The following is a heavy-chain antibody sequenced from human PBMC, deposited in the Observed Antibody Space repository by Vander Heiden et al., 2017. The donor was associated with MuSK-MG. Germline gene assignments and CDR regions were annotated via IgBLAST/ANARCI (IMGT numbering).Heavy chain of an antibody. CDR3: ARGIAAADDYFDY. V-gene: IGHV4-39*01. J-gene: IGHJ4*02. D-gene: IGHD6-13*01. CDR1: GGSISTNNYY. Sequence: QLQLHESGPGLVKPSETLSVTCTVSGGSISTNNYYWGWIRQPPGKGLEWIGSIFYTGSTYYNPSLQSRVTISVHTSKNQFSLKLSSVTAADTAVYYCARGIAAADDYFDYWGQGTLVTVSS. CDR2: IFYTGST.